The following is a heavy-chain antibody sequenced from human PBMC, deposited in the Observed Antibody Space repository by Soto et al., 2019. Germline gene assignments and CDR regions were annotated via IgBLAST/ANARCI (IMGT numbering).Heavy chain of an antibody. CDR2: ISSTSSYI. J-gene: IGHJ4*02. CDR1: GFTFSSYS. V-gene: IGHV3-21*02. CDR3: ARDPSYFDF. Sequence: EVQLVESGGGLVKPGGSLRLSCAASGFTFSSYSMNWVRQAPGKGMEWVSSISSTSSYIYYADSVRGRFTISSDNAKNSLYLQLNSLRAEDTAVYYCARDPSYFDFWGQGTLVTVSS.